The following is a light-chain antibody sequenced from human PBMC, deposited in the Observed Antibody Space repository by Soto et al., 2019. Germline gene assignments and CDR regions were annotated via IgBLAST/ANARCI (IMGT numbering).Light chain of an antibody. J-gene: IGLJ1*01. V-gene: IGLV2-8*01. CDR3: SSYAGGNNPFV. CDR2: EVS. CDR1: SSDVGGYNY. Sequence: QSVLTQPPSASGSPGQSVTISCTGTSSDVGGYNYVSWYQQHPGKAPKLMISEVSKRPSGVPDRFSGSKSGNKASLPVSGLQAEDGADYYCSSYAGGNNPFVFGTGTKVTVL.